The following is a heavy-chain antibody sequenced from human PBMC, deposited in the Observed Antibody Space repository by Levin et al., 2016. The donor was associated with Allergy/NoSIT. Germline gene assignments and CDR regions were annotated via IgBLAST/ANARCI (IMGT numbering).Heavy chain of an antibody. CDR2: IHDSGHT. V-gene: IGHV4-59*01. J-gene: IGHJ4*02. D-gene: IGHD5-18*01. CDR3: ATSVYSYGPLGDY. Sequence: SETLSLTCTVSGSSISSYYWSWIRQPPGKGLEWIGYIHDSGHTNDNPSLKSRVTISVDTSKNQFSLKLSSVTAADTAVYYCATSVYSYGPLGDYWGQGILVTVSS. CDR1: GSSISSYY.